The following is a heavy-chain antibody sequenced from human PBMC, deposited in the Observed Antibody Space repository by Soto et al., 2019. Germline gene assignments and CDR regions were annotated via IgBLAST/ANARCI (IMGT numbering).Heavy chain of an antibody. CDR3: VRQPGGVATPGDDY. V-gene: IGHV1-8*01. J-gene: IGHJ4*02. D-gene: IGHD2-15*01. Sequence: QVQLVQSGAEVKKTGASVKVSCEASGYPFDSFDINWVRQAAGQGLEWMGWMNPDSGDTAVAQRLQDRIIMTRTTSTSTAYMELSRLTPDDSAVYFCVRQPGGVATPGDDYWGQGTLVTVSS. CDR2: MNPDSGDT. CDR1: GYPFDSFD.